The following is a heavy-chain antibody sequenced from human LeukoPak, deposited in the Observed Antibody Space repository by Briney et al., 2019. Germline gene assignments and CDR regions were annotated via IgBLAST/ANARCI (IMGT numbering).Heavy chain of an antibody. CDR3: ARVPTRGSGSFYYYYGMDV. D-gene: IGHD3-10*01. V-gene: IGHV4-39*07. J-gene: IGHJ6*02. Sequence: PSETLSLTCTVSGGSISSGGYYWSWIRQPPGKGLEWIGEIYHSGSTNYNPSLKSRVTISVDKSKNQFSLKLSSVTAADTAVYYCARVPTRGSGSFYYYYGMDVWGQGTTVTVSS. CDR2: IYHSGST. CDR1: GGSISSGGYY.